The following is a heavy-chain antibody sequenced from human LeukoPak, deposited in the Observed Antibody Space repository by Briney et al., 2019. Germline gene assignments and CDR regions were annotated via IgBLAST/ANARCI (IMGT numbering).Heavy chain of an antibody. CDR2: ISTSGSTM. D-gene: IGHD3-22*01. V-gene: IGHV3-11*04. CDR3: ARVVSENSGYPGY. J-gene: IGHJ4*02. Sequence: GGSLRLSCAASGFTFSDYYMSWIRQSPGNGLEWVSYISTSGSTMYYADSVKGRFTVSRDNAKNSLFLQMNSLRAEDTAVYYCARVVSENSGYPGYWGQGTLVTVSS. CDR1: GFTFSDYY.